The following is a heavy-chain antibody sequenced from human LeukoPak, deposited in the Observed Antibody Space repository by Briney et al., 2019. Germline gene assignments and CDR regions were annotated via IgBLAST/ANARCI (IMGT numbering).Heavy chain of an antibody. CDR3: AREAAASAPYYFDY. D-gene: IGHD2-2*01. CDR1: GFTFSSYT. CDR2: IRDSGANT. Sequence: GGSLRLSCAASGFTFSSYTMAWVRQAPGKGLEWVSGIRDSGANTFYADFLKGRFTISRDNSKNTLYLQMNSLRAEDTAVYYCAREAAASAPYYFDYWGQGTLVTVSS. V-gene: IGHV3-23*01. J-gene: IGHJ4*02.